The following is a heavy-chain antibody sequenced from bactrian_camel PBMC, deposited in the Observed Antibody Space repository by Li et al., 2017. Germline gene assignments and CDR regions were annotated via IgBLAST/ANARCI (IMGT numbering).Heavy chain of an antibody. D-gene: IGHD3*01. J-gene: IGHJ6*01. CDR2: ISADGAE. V-gene: IGHV3S55*01. CDR1: GFTSDRCD. Sequence: VQLVESGGGSVQAGESLKLSCTIPGFTSDRCDMHWSRVTTGGQREWVASISADGAETYSDSVKGRFTISKDNAKNTLCLQMNSLKPEDTAMYYCAAVRYGVSWYPLCRARSADFGYWCQGTQVTVS. CDR3: AAVRYGVSWYPLCRARSADFGY.